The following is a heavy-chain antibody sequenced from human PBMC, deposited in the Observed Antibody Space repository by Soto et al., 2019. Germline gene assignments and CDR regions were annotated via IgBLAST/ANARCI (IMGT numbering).Heavy chain of an antibody. CDR3: ARCVSGWSPAWYFDY. Sequence: GGSLRLSCAASGFTFSSYSMNWVRQAPGKGLEWVSYISSSSSTIYYADSVKGRFTISRDNAKNSLYLQMNSLRDEDTAVYYCARCVSGWSPAWYFDYWGQGTLVTVSS. D-gene: IGHD6-19*01. J-gene: IGHJ4*02. CDR2: ISSSSSTI. CDR1: GFTFSSYS. V-gene: IGHV3-48*02.